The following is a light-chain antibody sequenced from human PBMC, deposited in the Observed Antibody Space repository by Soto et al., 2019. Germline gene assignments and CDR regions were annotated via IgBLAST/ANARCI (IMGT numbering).Light chain of an antibody. CDR1: QSISSY. CDR2: AAS. V-gene: IGKV1-39*01. CDR3: QQSYSTPLT. J-gene: IGKJ4*01. Sequence: DLQMTQSPSSLSASVGDRVTITCRASQSISSYLNWYQQKPGKAPKLLIYAASSLQSGVPSRFSGSGAGTDFTRTISSLQPEDLATYDCQQSYSTPLTVGGGTKVEIK.